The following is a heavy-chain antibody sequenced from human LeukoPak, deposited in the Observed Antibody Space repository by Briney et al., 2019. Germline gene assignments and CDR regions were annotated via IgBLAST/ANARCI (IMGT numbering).Heavy chain of an antibody. D-gene: IGHD2-2*01. CDR3: ARVRRPAAMEFDY. Sequence: SQTLSLTCTVSGGSISSGGYYWSWIRQPPGKGLEWIGYIYHSGSTYYNPSLKSRVTISVDRSKNQFSLKLSSVTAADTAVYYCARVRRPAAMEFDYWGQGTLVTVSS. CDR2: IYHSGST. J-gene: IGHJ4*02. V-gene: IGHV4-30-2*01. CDR1: GGSISSGGYY.